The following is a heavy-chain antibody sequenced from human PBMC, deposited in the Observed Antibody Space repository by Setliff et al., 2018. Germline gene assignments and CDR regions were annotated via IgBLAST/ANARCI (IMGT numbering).Heavy chain of an antibody. CDR3: ARGPPDFVVVPAAAKFDY. Sequence: VKVSCKTSGYTFTNYGINWVRQAPGQGLEWMGWTSAYAQKFQGRVTMTTDTPTSTAYMELRSLRSDDTAVYFCARGPPDFVVVPAAAKFDYWGQGTLVTVS. D-gene: IGHD2-2*01. J-gene: IGHJ4*02. V-gene: IGHV1-18*01. CDR2: TSAY. CDR1: GYTFTNYG.